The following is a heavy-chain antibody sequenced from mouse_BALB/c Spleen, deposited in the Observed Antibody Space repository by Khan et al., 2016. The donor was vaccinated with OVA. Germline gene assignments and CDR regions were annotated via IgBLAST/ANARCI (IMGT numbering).Heavy chain of an antibody. CDR1: GFTFSNYA. CDR3: ARDYWFTY. V-gene: IGHV5-6-5*01. CDR2: ISSGGTT. Sequence: EVPLQESGGDLVKPGGSLKLSCAASGFTFSNYAMSWVRQTPDKRLDLVASISSGGTTSFPDSVKVRFTISRDNGRNILSLQMSSLVSEDTAMYCCARDYWFTYWGQGTLVTV. J-gene: IGHJ3*01.